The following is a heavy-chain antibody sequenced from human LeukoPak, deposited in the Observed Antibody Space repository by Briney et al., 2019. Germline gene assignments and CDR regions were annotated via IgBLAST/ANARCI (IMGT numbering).Heavy chain of an antibody. CDR2: IRSEPNSYAT. CDR3: TSATSNYSSSWYYYHGMDV. V-gene: IGHV3-73*01. CDR1: GFTFSGSS. J-gene: IGHJ6*02. Sequence: GGSLRLSCAASGFTFSGSSMHWVRQASGKGLEWVGRIRSEPNSYATAYAASVNGRFTISRDESKNTAYLQMNSLKTEDTAVYYCTSATSNYSSSWYYYHGMDVWGQGTTVTVSS. D-gene: IGHD6-13*01.